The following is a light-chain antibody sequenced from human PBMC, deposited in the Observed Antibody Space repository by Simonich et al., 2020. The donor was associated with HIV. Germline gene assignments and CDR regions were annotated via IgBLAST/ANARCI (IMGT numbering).Light chain of an antibody. CDR1: QSISSN. Sequence: EIMMTQSPATLSVSPGERATLSCRASQSISSNLAWYQHKPGQAPRLLIYGASTRATGIPARFSGSGSVTEFTLTISSLQSEDFAVYYCQQYNNWPLGFGPGTKVDIK. J-gene: IGKJ3*01. CDR2: GAS. CDR3: QQYNNWPLG. V-gene: IGKV3-15*01.